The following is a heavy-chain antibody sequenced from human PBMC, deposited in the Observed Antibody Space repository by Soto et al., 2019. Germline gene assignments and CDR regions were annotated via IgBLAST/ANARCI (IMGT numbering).Heavy chain of an antibody. D-gene: IGHD1-26*01. V-gene: IGHV1-46*01. CDR1: GYTFTSYY. Sequence: QVQLVQSGAEVKKPGASVKVSCKASGYTFTSYYMHWVRQAPGRGLEWMGIINPSGGSTSYAQKFQGRVSMTRDTSTSTVYMELSSLRSEDTAVYYCARDLSGSYSGGRNWFDPWGQGTLVTVSS. J-gene: IGHJ5*02. CDR3: ARDLSGSYSGGRNWFDP. CDR2: INPSGGST.